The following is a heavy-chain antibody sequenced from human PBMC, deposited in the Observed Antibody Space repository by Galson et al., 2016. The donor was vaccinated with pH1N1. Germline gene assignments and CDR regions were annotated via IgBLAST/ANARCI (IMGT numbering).Heavy chain of an antibody. Sequence: SLRLSCAASGFIFSDYWMSWVRQAPGEGLEWVAKINQDGSRKCYVDSMKGRCTISRDNAENSLSLQMNSLRVEDTALYYCATENYYTSLYWGQGILVTVSS. CDR2: INQDGSRK. CDR3: ATENYYTSLY. V-gene: IGHV3-7*01. CDR1: GFIFSDYW. J-gene: IGHJ4*02. D-gene: IGHD1-26*01.